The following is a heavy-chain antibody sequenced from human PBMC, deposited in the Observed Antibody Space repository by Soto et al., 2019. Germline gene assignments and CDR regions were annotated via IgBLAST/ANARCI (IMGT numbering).Heavy chain of an antibody. D-gene: IGHD1-26*01. Sequence: GGSLRLSCAASGFTFSSYAMSWVRQAPGKGLEWVSAISGSGGSTYYADSVKGRFTISRDNSKNTLYLQMNSLRAEDTAVYYCAKDHSPRMAGVIVGAPISDYWGQGTLVTVSS. CDR1: GFTFSSYA. CDR3: AKDHSPRMAGVIVGAPISDY. CDR2: ISGSGGST. V-gene: IGHV3-23*01. J-gene: IGHJ4*02.